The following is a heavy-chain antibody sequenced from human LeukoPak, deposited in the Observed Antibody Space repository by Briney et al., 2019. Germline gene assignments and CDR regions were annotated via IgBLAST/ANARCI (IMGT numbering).Heavy chain of an antibody. CDR2: ISGSGGST. J-gene: IGHJ4*02. CDR1: GFTFSSYA. Sequence: GGSLRLSCAASGFTFSSYAMSWVRQAPGKGLEWVSAISGSGGSTYYADSVKGRFTISRDNSKNTLYLQMNSLRAEDTAVYYCAKDQKARRDGYNCLDYWGQGTLVTVSS. V-gene: IGHV3-23*01. D-gene: IGHD5-24*01. CDR3: AKDQKARRDGYNCLDY.